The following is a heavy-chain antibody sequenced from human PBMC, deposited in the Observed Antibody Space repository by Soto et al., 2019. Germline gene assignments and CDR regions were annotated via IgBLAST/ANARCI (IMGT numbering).Heavy chain of an antibody. Sequence: ASVKVSCKASGYTFTSYDINWVRQATGQGLEWMGWMNPNSGNTGYAQKFRGRVTMTRNTSISTAYMELSSLRSEDTAVYYCARVSSGWYTVYGMDVWGQGTTVTVSS. CDR3: ARVSSGWYTVYGMDV. J-gene: IGHJ6*02. CDR2: MNPNSGNT. D-gene: IGHD6-19*01. V-gene: IGHV1-8*01. CDR1: GYTFTSYD.